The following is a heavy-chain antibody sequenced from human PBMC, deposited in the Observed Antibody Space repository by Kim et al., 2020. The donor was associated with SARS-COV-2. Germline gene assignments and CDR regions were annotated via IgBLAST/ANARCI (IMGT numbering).Heavy chain of an antibody. CDR1: GFAFSSYA. Sequence: GGSLRLSCAASGFAFSSYAMNWVRQAPGKGPEWVALISFDGNFKYYADSVQGRFTISRDAYKNTVSLQMNSLRGEDTAVYYCAGDAKVIIRGMTKKTYYYDGMDVWGQGTTVTVSS. CDR3: AGDAKVIIRGMTKKTYYYDGMDV. J-gene: IGHJ6*02. D-gene: IGHD3-3*01. CDR2: ISFDGNFK. V-gene: IGHV3-30*04.